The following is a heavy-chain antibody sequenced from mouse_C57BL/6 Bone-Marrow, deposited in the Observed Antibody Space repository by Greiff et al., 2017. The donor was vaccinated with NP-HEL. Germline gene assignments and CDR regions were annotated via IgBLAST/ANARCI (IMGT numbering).Heavy chain of an antibody. J-gene: IGHJ3*01. CDR3: NSNWDERAWFAY. V-gene: IGHV1-81*01. Sequence: QVQLQQSGAELARPGASVKLSCKASGYTFTSYGISWVKQRTGQGLEWIGEIYPRSGNTYYNEKFKGKATLTADKSSSTAYMELRSLTSEDSAVYFCNSNWDERAWFAYWGKGTLVTVSA. CDR1: GYTFTSYG. CDR2: IYPRSGNT. D-gene: IGHD4-1*01.